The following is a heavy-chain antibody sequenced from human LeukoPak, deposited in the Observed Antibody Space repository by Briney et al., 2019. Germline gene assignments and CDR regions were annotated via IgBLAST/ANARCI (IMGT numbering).Heavy chain of an antibody. J-gene: IGHJ6*02. CDR2: LSGSAGRI. V-gene: IGHV3-23*01. CDR3: AKVLTCSSTSCYRHYGMDV. CDR1: GFTFSSYA. D-gene: IGHD2-2*02. Sequence: AGGSLRLSCAASGFTFSSYAMSWVRQAPGKGLEWVSGLSGSAGRIYYADSVKGRFTISRDTSRNTLYLQMNSLRAEDTAVYYCAKVLTCSSTSCYRHYGMDVWGQGTTVTVSS.